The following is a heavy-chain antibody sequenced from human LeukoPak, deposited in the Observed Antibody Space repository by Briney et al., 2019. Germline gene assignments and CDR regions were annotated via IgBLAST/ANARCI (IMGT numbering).Heavy chain of an antibody. D-gene: IGHD3/OR15-3a*01. J-gene: IGHJ4*02. CDR2: IKQDGSEK. Sequence: GGSLRLSCAASGFTFSTNHISWVRQAPGKGLEWVANIKQDGSEKNYVDSVKGRFTISRDNAKNSLYLQMNSLRAEDTAVYYCARVYGLDYWGQGTLVTVSS. CDR1: GFTFSTNH. CDR3: ARVYGLDY. V-gene: IGHV3-7*01.